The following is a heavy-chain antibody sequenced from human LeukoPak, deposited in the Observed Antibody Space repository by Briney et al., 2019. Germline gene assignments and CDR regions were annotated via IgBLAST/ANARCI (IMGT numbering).Heavy chain of an antibody. CDR2: INPSGGST. D-gene: IGHD3-3*01. CDR3: ARVKPGSYDFWSGYYDAFDI. V-gene: IGHV1-46*01. Sequence: ASVKVSCKASGYTFSNYYMHWVRQAPGQGLEWMGIINPSGGSTTYAQKFQGRVTMTRDTSTSTVYVELSSLRSEDTAVYYCARVKPGSYDFWSGYYDAFDIWGQGTMVTVSS. CDR1: GYTFSNYY. J-gene: IGHJ3*02.